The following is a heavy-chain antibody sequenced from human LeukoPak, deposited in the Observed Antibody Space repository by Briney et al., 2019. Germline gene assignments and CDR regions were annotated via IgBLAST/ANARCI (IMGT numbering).Heavy chain of an antibody. V-gene: IGHV4-34*01. CDR1: GGSFCVSY. Sequence: SESLSITCAVYGGSFCVSYWGWIRQTPGKGLEWIGEINHSGSTNYNPSLKSRVTISVDTSKNQFSLKLSSVTAADTAVYYCARETSQKGAHYMDVWGKGTTVTISS. CDR3: ARETSQKGAHYMDV. D-gene: IGHD3-16*01. J-gene: IGHJ6*03. CDR2: INHSGST.